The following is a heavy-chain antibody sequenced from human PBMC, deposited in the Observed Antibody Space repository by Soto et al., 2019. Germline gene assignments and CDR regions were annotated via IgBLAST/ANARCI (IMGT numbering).Heavy chain of an antibody. CDR2: INHSGTT. J-gene: IGHJ5*02. CDR1: GASFSGFY. CDR3: ARHVLQYTWMDT. Sequence: QVQLQQWGAGLLEPSETLSLTCGTSGASFSGFYWRWIRQSPGKGLEWIGEINHSGTTHYNPSLESRVNNWTDTSQAQFSLQVQSVTAADTAICYCARHVLQYTWMDTWGQGTLVSVSS. V-gene: IGHV4-34*01. D-gene: IGHD1-1*01.